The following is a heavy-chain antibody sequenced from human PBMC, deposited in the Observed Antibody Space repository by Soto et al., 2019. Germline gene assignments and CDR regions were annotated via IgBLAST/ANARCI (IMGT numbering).Heavy chain of an antibody. D-gene: IGHD2-2*01. V-gene: IGHV1-24*01. J-gene: IGHJ6*02. CDR1: GYTLTELS. CDR3: ATPSIVLVPAGGNYYYGMDV. Sequence: ASVKVSCKVSGYTLTELSMHWVRQAPGKGLEWMGGFDPEDGETIYAQKFQGRVTMTEDTSTDTAYMELSSLRSEDTAVYYCATPSIVLVPAGGNYYYGMDVWGQGTTVTVSS. CDR2: FDPEDGET.